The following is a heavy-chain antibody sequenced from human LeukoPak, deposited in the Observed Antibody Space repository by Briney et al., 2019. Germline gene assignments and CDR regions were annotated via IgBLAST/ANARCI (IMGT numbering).Heavy chain of an antibody. CDR3: ARDLHSIDWLVLNAFDI. CDR2: INHDGSST. V-gene: IGHV3-74*01. D-gene: IGHD6-19*01. Sequence: GGSLRLSCATSGFTFTTFWMHWVRQVPGKGLVWVSRINHDGSSTNYADSVKGRFTISRDNAKNTVYLQMNSLRAEDTAVYYCARDLHSIDWLVLNAFDIWGQGTMVTVSS. CDR1: GFTFTTFW. J-gene: IGHJ3*02.